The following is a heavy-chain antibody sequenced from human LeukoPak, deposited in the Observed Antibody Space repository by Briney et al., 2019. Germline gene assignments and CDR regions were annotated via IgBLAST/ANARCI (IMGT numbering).Heavy chain of an antibody. J-gene: IGHJ3*02. CDR3: ARSLRIVDAFDI. CDR1: GYTFTGYY. D-gene: IGHD2-21*01. Sequence: GASVKVSCKASGYTFTGYYIHWVRQAPGQGLEWMGWINPNSGGTNYEQKFQGRVTMTRDTSISTVYMELKRLRSDDTAVYYCARSLRIVDAFDIWGQGTMVTVSS. CDR2: INPNSGGT. V-gene: IGHV1-2*02.